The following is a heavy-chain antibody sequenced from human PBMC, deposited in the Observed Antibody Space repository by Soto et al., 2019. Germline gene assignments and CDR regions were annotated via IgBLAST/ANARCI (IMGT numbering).Heavy chain of an antibody. CDR3: ARGDLPHYDGDAGYYGMDV. D-gene: IGHD3-10*01. CDR1: GGSISSSY. Sequence: NPSETLSLTCTVSGGSISSSYWSWIRQTPGKGLEWIGYIHYSGSTNYNPSLKRRVTISVDTSKKKFSLKLNSVTAADTAVYFCARGDLPHYDGDAGYYGMDVWGQGTTVTVSS. CDR2: IHYSGST. V-gene: IGHV4-59*01. J-gene: IGHJ6*02.